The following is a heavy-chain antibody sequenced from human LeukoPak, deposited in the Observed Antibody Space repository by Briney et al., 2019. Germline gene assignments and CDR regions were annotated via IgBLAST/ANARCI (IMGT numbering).Heavy chain of an antibody. CDR2: ITSKGENT. D-gene: IGHD2-15*01. J-gene: IGHJ4*02. V-gene: IGHV3-64*01. CDR3: ARDRSGSGDY. CDR1: GFTFSTFA. Sequence: GGALRVSCAASGFTFSTFAMHWVRQAPGKGLEYVSSITSKGENTFYANAVKGRFSISRDNSKNTLYLQMGSLRAEDMAVHYCARDRSGSGDYWGQGTLVTVSS.